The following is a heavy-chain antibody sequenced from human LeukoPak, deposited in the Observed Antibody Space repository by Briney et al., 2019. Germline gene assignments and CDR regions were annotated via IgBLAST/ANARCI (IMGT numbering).Heavy chain of an antibody. CDR2: ISNSGDIR. D-gene: IGHD1-26*01. CDR1: GFTFSSYA. V-gene: IGHV3-48*03. J-gene: IGHJ4*02. CDR3: AGGPQYSGSYGD. Sequence: GGSLRLSCAASGFTFSSYAMSWVRQAPGMGLEWISYISNSGDIRRYADAVKGRFAISRDNAKNSVSLQMNSLRADDTGLYFCAGGPQYSGSYGDWGQGTLVTVSS.